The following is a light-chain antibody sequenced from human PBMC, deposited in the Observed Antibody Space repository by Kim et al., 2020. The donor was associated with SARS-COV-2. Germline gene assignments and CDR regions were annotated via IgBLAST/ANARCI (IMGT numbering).Light chain of an antibody. V-gene: IGKV1-9*01. Sequence: ASLGDRDTITCRASQVISGYLVWYQQKSGEAPKFLIDAAYTLQSGVPSRFSGSGSGTEFSLTISSLQPEDFATYYCQQFKSYPRTFGKGTKGDIK. J-gene: IGKJ1*01. CDR3: QQFKSYPRT. CDR1: QVISGY. CDR2: AAY.